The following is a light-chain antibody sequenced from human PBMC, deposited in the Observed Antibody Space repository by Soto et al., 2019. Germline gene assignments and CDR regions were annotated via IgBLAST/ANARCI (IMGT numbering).Light chain of an antibody. Sequence: DIPMSQSPSSLSPSVGGRVTITCQASQDISNSLNWYQQKPGKAPKLLIYDASNLETGVPSRFSGSGSGTDFTFTISILQPDDIATYYCQQYDNPPLTFGGGTKVDIK. CDR2: DAS. J-gene: IGKJ4*01. V-gene: IGKV1-33*01. CDR1: QDISNS. CDR3: QQYDNPPLT.